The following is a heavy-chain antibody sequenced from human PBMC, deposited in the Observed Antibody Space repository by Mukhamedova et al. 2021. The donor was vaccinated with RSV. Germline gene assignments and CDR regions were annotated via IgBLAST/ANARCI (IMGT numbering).Heavy chain of an antibody. CDR3: ARDYYDSSGYHNWHFDL. CDR2: INSDGSST. V-gene: IGHV3-74*01. D-gene: IGHD3-22*01. Sequence: INSDGSSTSNADSVKGRFTISRDNAKNTLYLQMNSLRAEDTAVYYCARDYYDSSGYHNWHFDLWGRGTLVTVSS. J-gene: IGHJ2*01.